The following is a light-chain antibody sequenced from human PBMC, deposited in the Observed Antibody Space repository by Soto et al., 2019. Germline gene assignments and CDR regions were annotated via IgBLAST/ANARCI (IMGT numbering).Light chain of an antibody. Sequence: QSALTQPASVSGSHGHSISISCTETSSDVGGYNYVSWYQQHPGKAPKLMIYDVSNRPSGVSNRFSGSKSGNTASLTISGLQAEDEADYYCSSYTSSSTPHYVFGTGTKVTVL. V-gene: IGLV2-14*01. J-gene: IGLJ1*01. CDR2: DVS. CDR1: SSDVGGYNY. CDR3: SSYTSSSTPHYV.